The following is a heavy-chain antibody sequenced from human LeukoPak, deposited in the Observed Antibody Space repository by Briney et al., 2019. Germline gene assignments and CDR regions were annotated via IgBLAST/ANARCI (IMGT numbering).Heavy chain of an antibody. J-gene: IGHJ6*03. CDR3: ARGYSGRPGYYYYYYMDV. CDR2: IYTSGST. D-gene: IGHD1-26*01. CDR1: GGSISSYY. Sequence: PSETLSLTCTVSGGSISSYYWIWIRQPAGRGLEWIGRIYTSGSTNYNPSLKSRVTMSVDTSKNQFSLKLSSVTAADTAVYYCARGYSGRPGYYYYYYMDVWGKGTTVTVSS. V-gene: IGHV4-4*07.